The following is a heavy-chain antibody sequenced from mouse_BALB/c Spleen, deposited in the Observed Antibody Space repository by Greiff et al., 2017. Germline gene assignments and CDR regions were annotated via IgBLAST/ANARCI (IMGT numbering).Heavy chain of an antibody. CDR3: ARGGYGNYENAMDY. CDR1: GYSITSDYA. V-gene: IGHV3-2*02. D-gene: IGHD2-1*01. Sequence: DVKLQESGPGLVKPSQSLSLTCTVTGYSITSDYAWNWIRQFPGNKLEWMGYISYSGSTSYNPSLKSRISITRDTSKNQFFLQLNSVTTEDTATYYCARGGYGNYENAMDYWGQGTSVTVSS. J-gene: IGHJ4*01. CDR2: ISYSGST.